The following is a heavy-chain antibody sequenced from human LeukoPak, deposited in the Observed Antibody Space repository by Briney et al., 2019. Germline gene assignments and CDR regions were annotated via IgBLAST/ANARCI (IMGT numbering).Heavy chain of an antibody. Sequence: GGSVTVSCKASGGTFSSYTISWVRQAPGQGLEWMGRIIPILGIANYAQKFQGRVTITADKSTSTAYMELSSLRSEDTAVYYCARYYDFWSGSPDNWFDHWGQGTLVTVSS. CDR3: ARYYDFWSGSPDNWFDH. V-gene: IGHV1-69*02. J-gene: IGHJ5*02. D-gene: IGHD3-3*01. CDR1: GGTFSSYT. CDR2: IIPILGIA.